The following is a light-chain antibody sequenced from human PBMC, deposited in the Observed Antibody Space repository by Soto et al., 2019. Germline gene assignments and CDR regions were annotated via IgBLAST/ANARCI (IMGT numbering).Light chain of an antibody. CDR2: GAS. Sequence: IVMTQSPATLSVSPGERATLSCRASQSVSSNLAWYQQKPGQGPRLLIYGASTRATDIPGRFSGSGSGTEFTLTISSLQSEDFAVYYCQQYNDWPLTFGGGSKVDIX. CDR1: QSVSSN. J-gene: IGKJ4*01. CDR3: QQYNDWPLT. V-gene: IGKV3-15*01.